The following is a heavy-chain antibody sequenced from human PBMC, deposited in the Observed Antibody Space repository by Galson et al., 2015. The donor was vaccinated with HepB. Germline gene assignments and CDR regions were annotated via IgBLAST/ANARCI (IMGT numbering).Heavy chain of an antibody. CDR3: AREGLVGAEGYYRGMDV. CDR2: ISPTSSYT. J-gene: IGHJ6*02. Sequence: SLRLSCAASGFTLSDYSMNWVRQAPGKGLEWVSIISPTSSYTYYGASVKGRFTISGDNAKNSLYLQMNSVRADDTAVYYCAREGLVGAEGYYRGMDVWGQGTTVTVSS. V-gene: IGHV3-21*01. CDR1: GFTLSDYS. D-gene: IGHD2-15*01.